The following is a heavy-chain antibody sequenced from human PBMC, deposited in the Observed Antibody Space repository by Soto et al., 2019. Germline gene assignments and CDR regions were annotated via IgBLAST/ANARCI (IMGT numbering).Heavy chain of an antibody. Sequence: QVQLVQSGAEVKKPGSSVKVSCKASGGTFSSYTISWVRQAPGHGLEWMGRIIPILGIANYAQKFQGRVTSTADKSTSTAYMELSSLRSEDTAVYYCASQARQVRVAPYYYYYYMAVWGKGTTVTVSS. D-gene: IGHD2-15*01. V-gene: IGHV1-69*02. CDR1: GGTFSSYT. CDR3: ASQARQVRVAPYYYYYYMAV. J-gene: IGHJ6*03. CDR2: IIPILGIA.